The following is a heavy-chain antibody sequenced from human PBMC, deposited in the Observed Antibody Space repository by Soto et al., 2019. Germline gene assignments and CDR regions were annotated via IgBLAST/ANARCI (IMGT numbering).Heavy chain of an antibody. CDR1: GFTFSSYA. Sequence: QVQLVESGGGVVQPGRSLRLSCAASGFTFSSYAMHWVRQAPGKGLEWVAVISYDGSNKYYADSVKGRFTISRDNSKNTLYLQMNSLSAEDTAVYYCARESDRAFDYWGQGTLVTVSS. J-gene: IGHJ4*02. V-gene: IGHV3-30-3*01. CDR3: ARESDRAFDY. CDR2: ISYDGSNK.